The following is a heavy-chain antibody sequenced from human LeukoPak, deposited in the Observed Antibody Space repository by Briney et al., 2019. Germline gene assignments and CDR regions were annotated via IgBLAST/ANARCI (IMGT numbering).Heavy chain of an antibody. J-gene: IGHJ4*02. CDR2: IYYSGST. CDR1: GGSISSYY. V-gene: IGHV4-59*01. CDR3: ARTTAARSFDY. Sequence: TSETLSLTCTVSGGSISSYYWSWIRQPPGKGLEWIGYIYYSGSTNYNPSLKSRVTISVDTPKNQFSLKLSSVTAADTAVYYCARTTAARSFDYWGQGTLVTVSS. D-gene: IGHD6-6*01.